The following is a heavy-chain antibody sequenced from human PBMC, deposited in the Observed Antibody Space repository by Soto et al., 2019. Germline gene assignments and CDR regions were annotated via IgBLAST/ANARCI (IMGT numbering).Heavy chain of an antibody. CDR3: ARAPVAGAEYYYYYYMDV. J-gene: IGHJ6*03. CDR1: GYTFTSYD. Sequence: ASVKVSCKASGYTFTSYDSKWVRQATGQGLEWMGWMNPNSGNTGYAQKFQGRVTMTRNTSISTAYMELSSLRSEDTAVYYCARAPVAGAEYYYYYYMDVWGKGTTVTVSS. V-gene: IGHV1-8*01. CDR2: MNPNSGNT. D-gene: IGHD6-19*01.